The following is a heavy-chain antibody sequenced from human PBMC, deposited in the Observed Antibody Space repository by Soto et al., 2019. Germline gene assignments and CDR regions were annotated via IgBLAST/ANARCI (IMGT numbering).Heavy chain of an antibody. CDR1: GYTFTSYD. J-gene: IGHJ6*03. V-gene: IGHV1-8*01. D-gene: IGHD3-3*01. CDR2: MNPNSGNT. CDR3: ARGSAVGYDFWSGSPYYYMDV. Sequence: ASVKVSCKASGYTFTSYDINWVRQATGQGLEWMGWMNPNSGNTGYAQKFQGRVTMTRNTSISTAYIELSSLRSEDTAVYYCARGSAVGYDFWSGSPYYYMDVWGRGTTVTVS.